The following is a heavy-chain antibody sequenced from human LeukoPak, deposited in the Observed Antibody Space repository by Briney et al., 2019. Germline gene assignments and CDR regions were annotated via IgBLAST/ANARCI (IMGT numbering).Heavy chain of an antibody. CDR2: ISSTSSSI. Sequence: PGGSLRLSCAASGFSLSSYRMNWVRQAPGKGLEWVSSISSTSSSIYYADSVKGRFTISRDNSKNTLYLQMNSLRIEDTAVYYCARGSPPDYWGQGTLVTVSS. CDR3: ARGSPPDY. V-gene: IGHV3-21*01. CDR1: GFSLSSYR. J-gene: IGHJ4*02.